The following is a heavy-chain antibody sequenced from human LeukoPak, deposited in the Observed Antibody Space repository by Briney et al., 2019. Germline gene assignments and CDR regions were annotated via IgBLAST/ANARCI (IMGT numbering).Heavy chain of an antibody. CDR1: GFTFSSYA. Sequence: PGGSLRLSCAASGFTFSSYAMSWVRQAPGKGLEWVSAISGSGGSTYYADSVKGRFTISRDNSKNTLYLQMNSLRAEDTAVYYCAREREQWLAPAYFDYWGQGTLVTVSS. V-gene: IGHV3-23*01. CDR3: AREREQWLAPAYFDY. J-gene: IGHJ4*02. D-gene: IGHD6-19*01. CDR2: ISGSGGST.